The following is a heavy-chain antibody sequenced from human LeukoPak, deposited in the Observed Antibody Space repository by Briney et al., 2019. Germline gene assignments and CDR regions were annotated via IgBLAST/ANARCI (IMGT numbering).Heavy chain of an antibody. Sequence: PGGSLRLSCAASGFTFSSYGMHWVRQAPGKGLEWVAVIWYDGSNKYYADSVKGRFTISGDNSKNTLYLQMNSLRAEDTAVYYCAKGRFFTADASFFDFWGQGTLVTVSS. D-gene: IGHD3-3*01. J-gene: IGHJ4*02. V-gene: IGHV3-33*06. CDR1: GFTFSSYG. CDR2: IWYDGSNK. CDR3: AKGRFFTADASFFDF.